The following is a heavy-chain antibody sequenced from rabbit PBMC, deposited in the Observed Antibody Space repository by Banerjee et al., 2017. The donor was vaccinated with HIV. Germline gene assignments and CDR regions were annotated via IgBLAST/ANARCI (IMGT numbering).Heavy chain of an antibody. V-gene: IGHV1S40*01. CDR1: GIDFSSSYW. CDR2: IYGDSSGST. Sequence: QSLVESGGDLVKPGASLTLTCTASGIDFSSSYWICWVRQAPGKGLEWIACIYGDSSGSTYYASWAKGRFTISKASSTTVTLQMTSLTAADTATYFCARSAGYGYVGDGYFKLWGQGTLVTVS. CDR3: ARSAGYGYVGDGYFKL. J-gene: IGHJ4*01. D-gene: IGHD6-1*01.